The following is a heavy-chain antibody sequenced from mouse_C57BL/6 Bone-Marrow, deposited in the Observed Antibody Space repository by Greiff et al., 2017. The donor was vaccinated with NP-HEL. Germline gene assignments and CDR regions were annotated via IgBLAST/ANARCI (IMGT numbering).Heavy chain of an antibody. CDR1: GYTFTDYN. D-gene: IGHD2-5*01. V-gene: IGHV1-18*01. J-gene: IGHJ3*01. CDR3: ARSAYYSNSFAY. Sequence: EVQRVESGPELVKPGASVKIPCKASGYTFTDYNMDWVKQSHGKSLEWIGDINPNNGGTIYNQKFKGKATLTVDKSSSTAYMELRSLTSEDTAVYYCARSAYYSNSFAYWGQGTLVTVSA. CDR2: INPNNGGT.